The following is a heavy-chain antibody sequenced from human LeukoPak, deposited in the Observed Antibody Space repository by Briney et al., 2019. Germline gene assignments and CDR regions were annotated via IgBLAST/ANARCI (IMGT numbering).Heavy chain of an antibody. CDR1: GYTFTIYD. J-gene: IGHJ3*02. Sequence: ASGKFSCKASGYTFTIYDINCVRQATGQGLEWMGGMNPNSGNTGYAQKFQRRVTITRNTFISTAYMELSSLRSDDTAVYYCAREERPRGSIFGVVTGPHDAFDIWGQGTMVTVSS. CDR3: AREERPRGSIFGVVTGPHDAFDI. CDR2: MNPNSGNT. D-gene: IGHD3-3*01. V-gene: IGHV1-8*03.